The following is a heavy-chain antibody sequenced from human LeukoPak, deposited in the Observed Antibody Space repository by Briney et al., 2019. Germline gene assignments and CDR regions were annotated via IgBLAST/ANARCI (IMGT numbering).Heavy chain of an antibody. Sequence: PSETLSLTCTVSGGSISSGSYYWSWIRQPAGKGLEWIGRIYTSGSTNYNPSLKSRVTISVDTSKNQFSLKLSSVTAADTAVYYCARGDFYDSSGYFVYWGQGTLVTVSS. CDR2: IYTSGST. V-gene: IGHV4-61*02. J-gene: IGHJ4*02. D-gene: IGHD3-22*01. CDR3: ARGDFYDSSGYFVY. CDR1: GGSISSGSYY.